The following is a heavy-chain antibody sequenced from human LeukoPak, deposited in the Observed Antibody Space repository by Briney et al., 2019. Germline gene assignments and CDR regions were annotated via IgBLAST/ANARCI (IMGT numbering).Heavy chain of an antibody. CDR2: IYSGGST. CDR3: ARVRPLVGAEYYFDY. D-gene: IGHD1-26*01. CDR1: GFTVSSNY. V-gene: IGHV3-53*01. Sequence: GGSLRLSCAASGFTVSSNYMSWVRQAPGKGLEWVSVIYSGGSTYYGDSVKGRFTISRDNSKNTLYLQMNSLRAEDTAVYYCARVRPLVGAEYYFDYWGQGTLVTVSS. J-gene: IGHJ4*02.